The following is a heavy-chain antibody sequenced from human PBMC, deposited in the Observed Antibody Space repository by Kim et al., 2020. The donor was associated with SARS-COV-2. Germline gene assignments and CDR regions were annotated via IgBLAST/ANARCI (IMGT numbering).Heavy chain of an antibody. J-gene: IGHJ4*02. Sequence: STYSAESGNSRFTITRDNSKNTLKLKMNGVSAEDTAVYYCTRGSGCYVYWGQGTLVTVSS. CDR3: TRGSGCYVY. V-gene: IGHV3-23*01. CDR2: ST. D-gene: IGHD3-22*01.